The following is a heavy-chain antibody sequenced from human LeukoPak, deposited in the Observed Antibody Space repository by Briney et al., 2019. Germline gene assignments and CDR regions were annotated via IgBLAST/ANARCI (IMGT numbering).Heavy chain of an antibody. CDR2: INSGGSGA. CDR3: AKVGLGGGFDY. V-gene: IGHV3-74*01. Sequence: GGSLRLSCAASGVNFASNWMHWVRQTPGKGLMWVSRINSGGSGASYADPVEGRFTISRDNAKKTLYLQMNSLRAEDTAVYYCAKVGLGGGFDYWGQGTLVTVSS. J-gene: IGHJ4*02. CDR1: GVNFASNW. D-gene: IGHD3-10*01.